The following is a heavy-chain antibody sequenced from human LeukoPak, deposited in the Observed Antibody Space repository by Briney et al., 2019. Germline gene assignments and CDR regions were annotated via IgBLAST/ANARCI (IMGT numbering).Heavy chain of an antibody. J-gene: IGHJ6*02. CDR1: GFSFNNYG. D-gene: IGHD3-10*01. V-gene: IGHV3-30*18. Sequence: GGSLRLSCAASGFSFNNYGMHWVRQAPGKGLEWVALIIYDGYYKYYADSVKGRFTISRDDSKNTLYLQMNSLRAEDTAVYYCAKDLVTMVRGSAMDVWGQGTTVTVSS. CDR3: AKDLVTMVRGSAMDV. CDR2: IIYDGYYK.